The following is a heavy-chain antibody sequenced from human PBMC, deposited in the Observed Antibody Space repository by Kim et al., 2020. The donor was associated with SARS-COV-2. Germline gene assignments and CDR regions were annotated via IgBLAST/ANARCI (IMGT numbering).Heavy chain of an antibody. CDR1: GGSISSSSYY. J-gene: IGHJ3*02. D-gene: IGHD3-22*01. CDR3: ARPITGSGYYALFDAFDI. V-gene: IGHV4-39*01. CDR2: IYYSGST. Sequence: SETLSLTCTVSGGSISSSSYYWGWIRQPPGKGLEWIGSIYYSGSTYYNPSLKSRVTISVDTSKNQFSLKLSSVTAADTAVYYCARPITGSGYYALFDAFDIWGQGTMVTVSS.